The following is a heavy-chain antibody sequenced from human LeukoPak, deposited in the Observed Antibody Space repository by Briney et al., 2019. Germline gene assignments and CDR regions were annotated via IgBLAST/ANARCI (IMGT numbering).Heavy chain of an antibody. CDR2: INHSERT. V-gene: IGHV4-34*01. Sequence: SETLSLTCAVYGGSFSGYYWSWIRQPPGKGLEWIGEINHSERTNYNPSLKSRVTISVDTSKNQFSLKPSSVTAADTAVYYCARVGITMVRGVIINYYYYGMDVWGQGTTVTVSS. J-gene: IGHJ6*02. D-gene: IGHD3-10*01. CDR3: ARVGITMVRGVIINYYYYGMDV. CDR1: GGSFSGYY.